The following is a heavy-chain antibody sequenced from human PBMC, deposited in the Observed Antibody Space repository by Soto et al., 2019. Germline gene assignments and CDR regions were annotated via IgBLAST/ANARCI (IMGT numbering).Heavy chain of an antibody. CDR1: GGSISSGGYY. J-gene: IGHJ4*02. CDR3: ARGAGEFAGYGDYGTELYFDY. D-gene: IGHD4-17*01. V-gene: IGHV4-31*03. Sequence: QVQLQESGPGLVKPSQTLSLTCTVSGGSISSGGYYWSWIRQHPGKGLEWIGYIYYSGSTYYNPSLKSRVTISVDTSKNQFSLKLSSVTAADTAVYYCARGAGEFAGYGDYGTELYFDYWGQGTLVTVSS. CDR2: IYYSGST.